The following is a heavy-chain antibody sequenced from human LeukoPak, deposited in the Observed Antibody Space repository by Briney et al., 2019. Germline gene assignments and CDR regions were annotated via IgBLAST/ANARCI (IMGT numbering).Heavy chain of an antibody. Sequence: SETLSLTCTVSGGSISSSSYYWGGIRQPPVKVLEWIGSIYYIGSTYYNPSLKSLVTISVDPSKNQFSLKLSSVPAADTAVYYCARWLRSGWYWGQGTLVTVSS. D-gene: IGHD6-19*01. CDR2: IYYIGST. CDR3: ARWLRSGWY. V-gene: IGHV4-39*01. CDR1: GGSISSSSYY. J-gene: IGHJ4*02.